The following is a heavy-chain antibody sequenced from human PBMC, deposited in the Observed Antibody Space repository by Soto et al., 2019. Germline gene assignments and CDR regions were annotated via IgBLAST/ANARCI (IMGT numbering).Heavy chain of an antibody. J-gene: IGHJ4*02. CDR1: GYTLTELS. CDR2: FDPEDGET. V-gene: IGHV1-24*01. D-gene: IGHD2-2*01. Sequence: ASVKVSCTVSGYTLTELSMHWVRQAPGKGLEWMGGFDPEDGETIYAQKFQGRVTMTEDTSTDTAYMELSSLRSEDTAVYYCARDEAQLLGRGYFDYWGQGTLVTVSS. CDR3: ARDEAQLLGRGYFDY.